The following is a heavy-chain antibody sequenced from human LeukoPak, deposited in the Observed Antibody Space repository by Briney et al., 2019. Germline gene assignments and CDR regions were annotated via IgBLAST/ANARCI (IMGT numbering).Heavy chain of an antibody. D-gene: IGHD1-26*01. Sequence: SGPALVKPTQTLTLTCTFSGFSLTTSKMCVNWIRQPPGKALEWLARIDWDDDKYYSTSLETRLTISKDTSKNQVVLTMTNMDPVDTATYYCARKNSGSYFDYWGQGTLVTVSS. J-gene: IGHJ4*02. CDR2: IDWDDDK. CDR3: ARKNSGSYFDY. V-gene: IGHV2-70*11. CDR1: GFSLTTSKMC.